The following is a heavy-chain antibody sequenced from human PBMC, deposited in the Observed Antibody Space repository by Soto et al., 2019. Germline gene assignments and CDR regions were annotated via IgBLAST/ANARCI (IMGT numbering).Heavy chain of an antibody. CDR2: IYHGGST. J-gene: IGHJ6*02. Sequence: SETLSLTCDVSGDSISIGGYSWNWLRQPPGKGLQWIGYIYHGGSTYYNPSLKSRVIISVDRSKNHFSLNLTSVTAADTAVYYCARGSYDFWSGYHGYCYYGMDVWGQGTTVTVSS. CDR3: ARGSYDFWSGYHGYCYYGMDV. D-gene: IGHD3-3*01. V-gene: IGHV4-30-2*01. CDR1: GDSISIGGYS.